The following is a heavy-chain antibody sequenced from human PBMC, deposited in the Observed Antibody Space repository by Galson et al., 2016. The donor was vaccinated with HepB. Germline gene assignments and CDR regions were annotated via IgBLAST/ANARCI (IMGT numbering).Heavy chain of an antibody. D-gene: IGHD3-10*01. CDR2: IFHSGGT. CDR1: GVSISSSRYF. Sequence: SETLSLTCTVSGVSISSSRYFWGWIRQPPGKGLEWIGEIFHSGGTNYNPSLKSRVTMAVDRSKSQFSLKLTSVTAADTAVYYCARRGVYYHGSGELARAASPPFDYWGQGTLVTVSS. V-gene: IGHV4-39*07. J-gene: IGHJ4*02. CDR3: ARRGVYYHGSGELARAASPPFDY.